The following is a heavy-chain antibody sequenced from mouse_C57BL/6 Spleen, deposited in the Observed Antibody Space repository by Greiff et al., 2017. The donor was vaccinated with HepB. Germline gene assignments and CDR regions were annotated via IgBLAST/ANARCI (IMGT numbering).Heavy chain of an antibody. J-gene: IGHJ1*03. Sequence: VHLVESGGGLVKPGGSLKLSCAASGFTFSNYGMHWVRQAPEKGLEWVAYISSGSGTNYYADTVQGRFTISRDNAKNTPFLQLTSLRSEDTAMYYCSRKAGPLDWYFHVWGTGTTVTVSS. V-gene: IGHV5-17*01. CDR1: GFTFSNYG. CDR3: SRKAGPLDWYFHV. CDR2: ISSGSGTN.